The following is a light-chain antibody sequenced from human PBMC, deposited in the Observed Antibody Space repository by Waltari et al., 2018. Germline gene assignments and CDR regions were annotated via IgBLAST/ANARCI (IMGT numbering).Light chain of an antibody. J-gene: IGKJ2*01. V-gene: IGKV3-15*01. CDR2: AAS. CDR3: QQYDKWPDT. CDR1: QSVSNN. Sequence: DIVMTQSPVTLSVSPGERATLSCRASQSVSNNLAWYQQIPGQAPRLLIYAASARATAIPARFSGSGSGTEFSLTITSLQSEDFAVYYCQQYDKWPDTFGQGTKLEIK.